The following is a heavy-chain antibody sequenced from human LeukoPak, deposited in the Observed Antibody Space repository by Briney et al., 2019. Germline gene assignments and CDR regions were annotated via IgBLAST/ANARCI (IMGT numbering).Heavy chain of an antibody. D-gene: IGHD2-8*01. CDR3: ARAMVYAPYYYYYMDV. Sequence: SETLSLTCTVSGGSISSGSYCWSWIRQPPGKGLEWIGYIYYSGSTNYNPSLKSRVTISVDTSKNQFSLKLSSVTAADTAVYYCARAMVYAPYYYYYMDVWGKGTTVTVSS. CDR2: IYYSGST. J-gene: IGHJ6*03. CDR1: GGSISSGSYC. V-gene: IGHV4-61*01.